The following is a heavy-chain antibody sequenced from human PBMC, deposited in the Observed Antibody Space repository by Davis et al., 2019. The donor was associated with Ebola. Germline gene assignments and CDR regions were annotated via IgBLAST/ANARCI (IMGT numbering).Heavy chain of an antibody. D-gene: IGHD3-9*01. CDR3: TSTGPSTDIDY. V-gene: IGHV3-73*01. CDR2: IRSKANSYAT. J-gene: IGHJ4*02. Sequence: GESLKISCAASGFTFSGSAMHWVRQASGKGLEWVGRIRSKANSYATAYAASVKGRFTISGDDSKNTAYLQMNSLKTEDTAVYYCTSTGPSTDIDYWGQGTLVTVSS. CDR1: GFTFSGSA.